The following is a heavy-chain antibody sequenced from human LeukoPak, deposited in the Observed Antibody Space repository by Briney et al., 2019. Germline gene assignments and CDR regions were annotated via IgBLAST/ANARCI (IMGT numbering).Heavy chain of an antibody. CDR3: AGQSTTNSRYYGMDV. J-gene: IGHJ6*02. CDR1: GDSVSSISAA. CDR2: TYYRAKWYN. Sequence: SQTLSLTCAISGDSVSSISAAWNWIRQSPSRGLEWLGRTYYRAKWYNDYAVSVQSRINIKPDTSKNQFSLQLNSVTPEDTAEYYCAGQSTTNSRYYGMDVWGQGTTVIVSS. D-gene: IGHD1-14*01. V-gene: IGHV6-1*01.